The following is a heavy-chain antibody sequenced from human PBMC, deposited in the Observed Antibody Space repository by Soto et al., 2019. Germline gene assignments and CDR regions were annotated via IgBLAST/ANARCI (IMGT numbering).Heavy chain of an antibody. D-gene: IGHD3-3*01. CDR2: INPATGAA. V-gene: IGHV1-2*02. J-gene: IGHJ3*02. Sequence: QLHLVQSGAVVTKPGASVTVSCSASGYPVTAYYMHWVRQAPGRGLEWMGGINPATGAAKYTQTFQGRVTMARETSTSTVFMELRGLTSEDTAVFCCARGGGVGVAGSAAFDMWGQGTLVTVSS. CDR3: ARGGGVGVAGSAAFDM. CDR1: GYPVTAYY.